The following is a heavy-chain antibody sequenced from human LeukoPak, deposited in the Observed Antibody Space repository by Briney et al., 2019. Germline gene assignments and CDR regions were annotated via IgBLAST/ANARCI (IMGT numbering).Heavy chain of an antibody. CDR2: ISGDGRDI. J-gene: IGHJ4*02. Sequence: GGSLRLSCAASAFTFSSYGMSWVRQAPGKGLEWVSAISGDGRDIFYADAVKGRFTISRDNSKNTLYLQMNSLRAEDTAVYYCAKDQRSRAYGSGSLGYWGQGTLVTASS. CDR1: AFTFSSYG. D-gene: IGHD3-10*01. V-gene: IGHV3-23*01. CDR3: AKDQRSRAYGSGSLGY.